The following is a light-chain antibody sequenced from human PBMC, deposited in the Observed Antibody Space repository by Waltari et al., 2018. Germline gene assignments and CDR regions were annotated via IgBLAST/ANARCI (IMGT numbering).Light chain of an antibody. CDR3: QQLKSYPIT. CDR1: QAISGY. J-gene: IGKJ5*01. Sequence: NQLTQSPSSLSASGGYRVTITCRASQAISGYLAWYQQKPGKAPKLLIYAASTLQSGVPSRFSGSGSGTDFTLTISSLQPEDFATYYCQQLKSYPITFGQGTRLEIK. CDR2: AAS. V-gene: IGKV1-9*01.